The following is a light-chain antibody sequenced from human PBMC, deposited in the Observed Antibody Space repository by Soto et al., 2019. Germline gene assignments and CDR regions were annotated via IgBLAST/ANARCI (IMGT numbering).Light chain of an antibody. CDR2: ASS. CDR1: QTISTY. J-gene: IGKJ1*01. CDR3: QQSYGMPWT. Sequence: IQMTQSPSSLSASVGDRVTITCRASQTISTYLNWYQQKPGKAPKLLIYASSSLQSGVPSRISSSGAGTDFTLTITSLQPEDFATYICQQSYGMPWTFGQGTKVEV. V-gene: IGKV1-39*01.